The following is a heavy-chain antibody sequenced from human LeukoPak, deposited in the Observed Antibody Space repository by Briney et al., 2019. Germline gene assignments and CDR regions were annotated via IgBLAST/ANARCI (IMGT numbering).Heavy chain of an antibody. CDR1: GFTFNTYA. CDR3: ASRLNY. V-gene: IGHV3-7*01. J-gene: IGHJ4*02. Sequence: PGGSLRLSCAASGFTFNTYAMSWVRQAPGKGLEWVANIKQDGSEKYYVDSVKGRFTISRDNAKNSLYLQMNSLRAEDTAVYYCASRLNYWGQGTLVTVSS. CDR2: IKQDGSEK.